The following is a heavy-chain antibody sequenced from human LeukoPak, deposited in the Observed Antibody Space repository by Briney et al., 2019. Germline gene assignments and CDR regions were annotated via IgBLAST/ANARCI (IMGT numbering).Heavy chain of an antibody. CDR3: ARAPITSPFYFDS. V-gene: IGHV3-20*04. CDR2: INWSGGST. J-gene: IGHJ4*02. Sequence: GGSLRLSCAASGFTFSSYAMSWVRQVPGKGREWVSGINWSGGSTGYADPLRGRFTISRDNAKNPLYLQMDSLRAEDTALYYCARAPITSPFYFDSWGQGTLVTVSS. CDR1: GFTFSSYA. D-gene: IGHD2-2*01.